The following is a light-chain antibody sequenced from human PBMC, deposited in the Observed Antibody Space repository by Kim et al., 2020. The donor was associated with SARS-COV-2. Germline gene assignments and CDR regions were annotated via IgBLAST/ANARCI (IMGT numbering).Light chain of an antibody. CDR2: GAS. CDR3: QQYNNWPPYT. V-gene: IGKV3-15*01. CDR1: QSISSN. Sequence: VSPGGRATLSCRASQSISSNLAWYQQKPSQAPRLLIYGASTRATEIPARFSGSGSGTDFTLTISSLQSEDFAVYYCQQYNNWPPYTFGQGTKLEI. J-gene: IGKJ2*01.